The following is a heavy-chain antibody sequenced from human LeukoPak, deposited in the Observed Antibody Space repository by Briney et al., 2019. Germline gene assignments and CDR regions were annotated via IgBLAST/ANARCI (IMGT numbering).Heavy chain of an antibody. D-gene: IGHD6-19*01. J-gene: IGHJ5*02. CDR2: ISGSGGST. CDR3: AKDPFSSGWLGDP. V-gene: IGHV3-23*01. CDR1: GFTFSSYA. Sequence: PGRSLRLSCAASGFTFSSYAMSWVRQAPGKGLEWVSAISGSGGSTYYADSVKGRFTISRDNSKSTLYLQMNSLRAEDTAVYYCAKDPFSSGWLGDPWGQGTLVTVSS.